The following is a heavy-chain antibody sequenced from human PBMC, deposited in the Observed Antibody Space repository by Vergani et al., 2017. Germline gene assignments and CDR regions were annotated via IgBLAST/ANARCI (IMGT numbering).Heavy chain of an antibody. D-gene: IGHD6-13*01. CDR2: IYSSGST. Sequence: QVQLQESGPGLVKPSETLSLTCTVSGGSLINYYWSWVRQPPGKGLEWIGYIYSSGSTTYSPSLKSRLTMSVDPSKNQFSLKLSSVTAADTAVYYCARAAVQLVRTFDYWGQGTLVTVSS. V-gene: IGHV4-59*01. J-gene: IGHJ4*02. CDR3: ARAAVQLVRTFDY. CDR1: GGSLINYY.